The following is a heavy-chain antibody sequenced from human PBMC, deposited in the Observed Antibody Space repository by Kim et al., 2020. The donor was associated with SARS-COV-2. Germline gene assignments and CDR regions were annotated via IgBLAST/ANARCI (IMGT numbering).Heavy chain of an antibody. Sequence: GGSLRLSCAASGFTFSDYYMTWIRQAPGKGLEWLSYTSPSGSYTTYADSVKGRFTVSRDNAKNSLYLDMSSLRAEDTAIYYCVRDRADSAGAHTFGGVVLFDYWGQGTLVTVSS. CDR3: VRDRADSAGAHTFGGVVLFDY. CDR2: TSPSGSYT. V-gene: IGHV3-11*05. J-gene: IGHJ4*02. D-gene: IGHD3-16*01. CDR1: GFTFSDYY.